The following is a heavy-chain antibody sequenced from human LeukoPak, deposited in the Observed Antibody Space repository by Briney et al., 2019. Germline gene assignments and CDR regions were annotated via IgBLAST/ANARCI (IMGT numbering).Heavy chain of an antibody. V-gene: IGHV4-34*01. CDR3: ARGQFQRDY. CDR1: GGSLSGYY. CDR2: INHSGRT. Sequence: SETLSLTCAVYGGSLSGYYWNWIRQPPGKGLEWIGEINHSGRTKYNPSLNSRVTISVDTSKNQFSLILSSVTAADTAVYYCARGQFQRDYWGQGTLVTVSS. J-gene: IGHJ4*02. D-gene: IGHD5-24*01.